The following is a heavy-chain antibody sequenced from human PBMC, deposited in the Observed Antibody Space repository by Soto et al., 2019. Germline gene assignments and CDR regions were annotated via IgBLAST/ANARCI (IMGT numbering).Heavy chain of an antibody. D-gene: IGHD4-17*01. J-gene: IGHJ4*02. CDR3: ARQVGDYYFDY. V-gene: IGHV4-39*01. CDR2: IFFNGSP. Sequence: PSETLSLTCSAPGGFMRSTNSYWAWIRQPPGKGLEWIGSIFFNGSPDHNPSLQSRVTILVDTSKNQFSLKLSSVTAADTAVYFCARQVGDYYFDYWGPGTLVTVSS. CDR1: GGFMRSTNSY.